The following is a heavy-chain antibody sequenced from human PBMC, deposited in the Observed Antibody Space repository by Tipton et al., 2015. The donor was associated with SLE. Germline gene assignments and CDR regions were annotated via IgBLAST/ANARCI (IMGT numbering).Heavy chain of an antibody. D-gene: IGHD3-3*01. CDR2: VYYSGST. V-gene: IGHV4-39*07. J-gene: IGHJ4*02. Sequence: TLSLTCTVSGGSISSSSYYWGWIRQPPGKGLEWIGNVYYSGSTSYNPSLKRRVTLSVDTSKNQFSLKLSSVTAADTAVYYCARALNFWSGYYLDYWGQGTLVTVSS. CDR1: GGSISSSSYY. CDR3: ARALNFWSGYYLDY.